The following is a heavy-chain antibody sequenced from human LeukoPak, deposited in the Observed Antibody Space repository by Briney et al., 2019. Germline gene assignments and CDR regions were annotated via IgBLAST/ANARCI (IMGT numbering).Heavy chain of an antibody. D-gene: IGHD3-3*01. CDR2: IYTSGST. CDR1: GGSFSGYY. J-gene: IGHJ4*02. Sequence: SETLSLTCAVYGGSFSGYYWSWIRQPPGKGLEWIGRIYTSGSTNYNPSLKSRVTMSVDTSKNQFSLKLSSVTAADTAVYYCARGPLGVVTPFDHWGQGTLVTVSS. V-gene: IGHV4-59*10. CDR3: ARGPLGVVTPFDH.